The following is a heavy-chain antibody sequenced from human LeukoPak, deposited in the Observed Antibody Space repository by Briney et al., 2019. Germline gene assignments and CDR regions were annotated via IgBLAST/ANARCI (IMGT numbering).Heavy chain of an antibody. CDR3: AIQGGGVVIMDYYMDV. V-gene: IGHV1-69*05. CDR1: GGTFSSYA. J-gene: IGHJ6*03. D-gene: IGHD3-3*01. Sequence: SVKVSCKASGGTFSSYAISWVRQAPGQGLEWMGGVIPIFGTANYAQKFQGRVTITTDESTSTAYMELSSLRSEDTAVYYCAIQGGGVVIMDYYMDVWGKGTTVTVSS. CDR2: VIPIFGTA.